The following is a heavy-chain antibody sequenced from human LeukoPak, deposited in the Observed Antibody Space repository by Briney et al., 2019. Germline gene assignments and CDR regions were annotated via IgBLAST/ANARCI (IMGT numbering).Heavy chain of an antibody. J-gene: IGHJ4*02. Sequence: PGGSLRLSCAASGFTFSSYGMHWVRQAPGKGLEWVAVIWYDGSNKYYADSVKGRFTISRDNSKNTLYLQMNSLRAEDTAVYYCARESRREGYGFDYWGQGTLVTVSS. CDR3: ARESRREGYGFDY. D-gene: IGHD5-18*01. CDR1: GFTFSSYG. V-gene: IGHV3-33*01. CDR2: IWYDGSNK.